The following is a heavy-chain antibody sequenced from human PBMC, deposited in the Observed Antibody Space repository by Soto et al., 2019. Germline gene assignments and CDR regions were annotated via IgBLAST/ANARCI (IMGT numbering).Heavy chain of an antibody. CDR3: ARGGGAFDI. J-gene: IGHJ3*02. CDR1: GFTFSSYG. V-gene: IGHV3-33*01. CDR2: IWYDGSNK. D-gene: IGHD1-26*01. Sequence: ESGGGVVQPGRSLRLSCAASGFTFSSYGMHWVRQAPGKGLEWVAVIWYDGSNKYYADSVKGRFTISRDNSKNTLYLQMNSLRAEDTAVYYCARGGGAFDIWGQGTMVTVSS.